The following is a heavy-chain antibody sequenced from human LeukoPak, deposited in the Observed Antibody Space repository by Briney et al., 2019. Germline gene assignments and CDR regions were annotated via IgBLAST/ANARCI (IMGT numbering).Heavy chain of an antibody. J-gene: IGHJ4*02. CDR1: ELTFISYR. V-gene: IGHV3-21*01. D-gene: IGHD3-22*01. CDR2: IIRVGSYI. Sequence: PGGPLKFSVQASELTFISYRLTWFRKPPGKGLSWFSPIIRVGSYIYYADSVKGRFTISRDNAKNSLYLQMNSLRAEDTAVYYCARGPYYYDSSGSDSVIDYWGQGTLVTVSS. CDR3: ARGPYYYDSSGSDSVIDY.